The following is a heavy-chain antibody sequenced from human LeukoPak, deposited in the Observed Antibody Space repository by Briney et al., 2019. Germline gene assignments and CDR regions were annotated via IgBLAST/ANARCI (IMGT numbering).Heavy chain of an antibody. V-gene: IGHV4-59*01. J-gene: IGHJ4*02. D-gene: IGHD3-22*01. CDR1: GGSISSYY. CDR3: ARVGSGYTFDY. CDR2: IYYGGST. Sequence: SETLSLTCTVSGGSISSYYWSWIRQPPGKGLEWIGYIYYGGSTNYNPSLKSRVTISVDTSKNQFSLKLSSVTAADTAVYYCARVGSGYTFDYWGQGTLVTVSS.